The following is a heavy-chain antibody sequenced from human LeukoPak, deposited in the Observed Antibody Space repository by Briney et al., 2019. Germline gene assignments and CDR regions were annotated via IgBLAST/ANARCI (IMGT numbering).Heavy chain of an antibody. V-gene: IGHV1-2*02. CDR1: GYTFTGYY. Sequence: ASVKLSCKASGYTFTGYYMHWVRQAPGQGLEWMGWINPNSGGTNYAQKFQGRVTMTRDTSISTAYMELSRLRSDDTAVYFCAIRRPQWLVLGGFDYWGQEVLVTVSS. J-gene: IGHJ4*02. D-gene: IGHD6-19*01. CDR2: INPNSGGT. CDR3: AIRRPQWLVLGGFDY.